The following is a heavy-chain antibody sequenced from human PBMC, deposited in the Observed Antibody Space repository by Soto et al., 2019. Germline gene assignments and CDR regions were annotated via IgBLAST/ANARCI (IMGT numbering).Heavy chain of an antibody. V-gene: IGHV1-69*06. CDR1: GGTLSDHG. CDR3: ARGVYGSRTYSTGPSSFDI. D-gene: IGHD3-10*01. CDR2: TIPVFNTA. Sequence: QVQLEQSGAEVKKPGSSVKVSCMASGGTLSDHGVAWLRQAPGQGLEWMGGTIPVFNTAKYAQKVQGRVTVTADKFTNIAYMELSSLRSESTAYYFCARGVYGSRTYSTGPSSFDIWGQGTMVIVSS. J-gene: IGHJ3*02.